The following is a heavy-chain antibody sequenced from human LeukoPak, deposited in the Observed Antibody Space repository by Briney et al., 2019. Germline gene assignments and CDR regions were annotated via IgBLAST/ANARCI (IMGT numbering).Heavy chain of an antibody. D-gene: IGHD3-3*01. Sequence: SVKVSCKASGYTFTGYYIHWARQAPGQGLEWMGWINPNSGGTNYAQKFQGRVTMTKDTSISTAYMELSRLRSDDTAVYYCARVTPTTSYYDFWSGYYEIDYWGQGTLVTVSS. CDR1: GYTFTGYY. CDR3: ARVTPTTSYYDFWSGYYEIDY. V-gene: IGHV1-2*02. CDR2: INPNSGGT. J-gene: IGHJ4*02.